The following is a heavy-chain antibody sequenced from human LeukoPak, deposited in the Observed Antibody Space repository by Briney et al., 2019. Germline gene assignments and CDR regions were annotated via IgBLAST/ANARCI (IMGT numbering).Heavy chain of an antibody. Sequence: SETLSLTCTVSGGSVSSGNYYWSWIRQPPGKGLEWIGYIYYSGSTNYNPSLKSRVTISVDTSKNQFSLKLSSVTAADTAVYYCARVHYDILTGFLDAFDIWGQGTMVTVSS. CDR2: IYYSGST. CDR1: GGSVSSGNYY. V-gene: IGHV4-61*01. J-gene: IGHJ3*02. D-gene: IGHD3-9*01. CDR3: ARVHYDILTGFLDAFDI.